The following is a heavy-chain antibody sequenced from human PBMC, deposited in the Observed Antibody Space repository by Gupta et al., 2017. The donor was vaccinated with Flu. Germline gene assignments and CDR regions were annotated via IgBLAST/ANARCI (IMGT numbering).Heavy chain of an antibody. D-gene: IGHD3-16*01. Sequence: EWMGRIWPGDPTTQYSPSFEGQVSISVDKSTNTAYLQWRSLKASDSAMYYCAKHGAAAAYGLDVWGQGTSVTVSS. V-gene: IGHV5-51*01. CDR2: IWPGDPTT. J-gene: IGHJ6*02. CDR3: AKHGAAAAYGLDV.